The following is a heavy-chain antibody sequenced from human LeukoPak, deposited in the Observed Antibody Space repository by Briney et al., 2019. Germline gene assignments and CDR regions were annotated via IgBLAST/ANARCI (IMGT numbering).Heavy chain of an antibody. J-gene: IGHJ4*02. D-gene: IGHD6-13*01. CDR1: GYTFTSYG. Sequence: GASVKVSCKASGYTFTSYGISWVRQAPGQGLEWMGWISAYNGNTNYAQKVQGRVTMTTDTSTGTAYMELRSLRSDDTAVYYCARAPSSSWYRAFDYWGQGTLVTVSS. CDR3: ARAPSSSWYRAFDY. CDR2: ISAYNGNT. V-gene: IGHV1-18*01.